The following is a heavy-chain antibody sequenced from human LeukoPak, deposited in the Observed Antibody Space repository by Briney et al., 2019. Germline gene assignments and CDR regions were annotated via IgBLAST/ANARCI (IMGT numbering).Heavy chain of an antibody. J-gene: IGHJ3*02. CDR1: GGSISSYY. V-gene: IGHV4-59*08. CDR2: IYYSGST. Sequence: PSETLSLTCTVSGGSISSYYRSWIRQPPGKGLEWIGYIYYSGSTNYNPSLKSRVTISVDTSKNQFSLKLSSVTAADTAVYYCASILPDRYCSGGSCHYAFDIWGQGTMVTVSS. D-gene: IGHD2-15*01. CDR3: ASILPDRYCSGGSCHYAFDI.